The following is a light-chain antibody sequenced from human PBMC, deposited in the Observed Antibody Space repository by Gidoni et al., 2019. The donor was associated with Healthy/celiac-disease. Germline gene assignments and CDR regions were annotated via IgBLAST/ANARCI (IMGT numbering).Light chain of an antibody. V-gene: IGLV1-47*01. CDR3: AAWDDSLSGWV. CDR2: RNN. J-gene: IGLJ3*02. Sequence: QSVLTQPPSASGTPGQRVTISCSRSSSNIGSNYVYWYQQLPGTAPKLLIYRNNQRPSGVPDRFSGSKSGTSASLAISGIRSEDEADYYCAAWDDSLSGWVFGGGTKLTVL. CDR1: SSNIGSNY.